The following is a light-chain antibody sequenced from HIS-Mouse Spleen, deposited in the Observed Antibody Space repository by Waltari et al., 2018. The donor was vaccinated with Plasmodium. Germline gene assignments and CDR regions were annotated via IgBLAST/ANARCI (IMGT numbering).Light chain of an antibody. J-gene: IGKJ3*01. CDR3: QQYNNWSFT. Sequence: EIVMTQSPVTLSVSPGERATLSCRASQSVSSNLAWYQQKPGQAPRLLIYGASPRATGMPARCSGSGSGTEFTLTISSLQSEDFAVYYWQQYNNWSFTFGPGTKVDIK. CDR2: GAS. CDR1: QSVSSN. V-gene: IGKV3-15*01.